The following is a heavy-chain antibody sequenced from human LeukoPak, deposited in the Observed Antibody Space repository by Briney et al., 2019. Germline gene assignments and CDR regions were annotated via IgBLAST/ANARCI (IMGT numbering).Heavy chain of an antibody. J-gene: IGHJ4*02. Sequence: GGSLRLSCAASGFTFSSYGMHWVRQAPGKGLEWVAVISYDGSNKYYADSVKGRFTISRDNSKNTLYLQMNSLRAEDTAVYYCARDPGWFGELWGFDYWGQGTLVTVSS. CDR1: GFTFSSYG. CDR2: ISYDGSNK. V-gene: IGHV3-30*03. D-gene: IGHD3-10*01. CDR3: ARDPGWFGELWGFDY.